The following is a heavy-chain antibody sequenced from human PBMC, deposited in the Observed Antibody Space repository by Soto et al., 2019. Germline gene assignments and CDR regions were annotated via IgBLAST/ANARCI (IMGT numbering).Heavy chain of an antibody. CDR1: RDTFCRNA. J-gene: IGHJ4*02. Sequence: GASVKVSCKASRDTFCRNAMHWVRQAPGQGLEWMGGIIPMFPTTNYAQKFKGRLTINADKSTSTAYMEMSSLRSEDTAVYYCARDGDSADYGYWGQGTLVTVSS. CDR3: ARDGDSADYGY. CDR2: IIPMFPTT. V-gene: IGHV1-69*06. D-gene: IGHD2-21*01.